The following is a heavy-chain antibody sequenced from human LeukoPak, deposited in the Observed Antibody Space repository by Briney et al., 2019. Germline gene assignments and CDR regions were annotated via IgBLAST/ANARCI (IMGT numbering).Heavy chain of an antibody. CDR2: INTYNGHT. J-gene: IGHJ3*02. Sequence: ASVKVSCKASGYTFTNYGISWVRQAPGQGLEWMGWINTYNGHTNFAQKLQGRVTMTTDTSTSTAYMELRSLRSDDTAVYYCAREIAAAGPDAFDIWGHGTMVTVSS. CDR3: AREIAAAGPDAFDI. D-gene: IGHD6-13*01. V-gene: IGHV1-18*01. CDR1: GYTFTNYG.